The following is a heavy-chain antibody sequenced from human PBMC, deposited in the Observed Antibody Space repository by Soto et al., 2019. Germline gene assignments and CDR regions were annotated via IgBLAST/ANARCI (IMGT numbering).Heavy chain of an antibody. V-gene: IGHV4-34*01. CDR1: GGSFTDYY. CDR3: ARVRARLLSHAFDF. D-gene: IGHD3-16*02. J-gene: IGHJ3*01. CDR2: INHSGST. Sequence: QGQLQQWGAGLLKPSETLSLTCAVYGGSFTDYYWTWIRQPPGKGLEWIGEINHSGSTNYNPSLKTRVTISLDTSKNQFSLKVNSVTAADTAVYFCARVRARLLSHAFDFWGQGTLVTVSS.